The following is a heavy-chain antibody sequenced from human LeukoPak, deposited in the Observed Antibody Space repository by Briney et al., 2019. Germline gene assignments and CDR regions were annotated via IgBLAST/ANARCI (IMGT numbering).Heavy chain of an antibody. CDR2: MYSGGST. V-gene: IGHV3-66*01. D-gene: IGHD3-22*01. J-gene: IGHJ4*02. Sequence: GGSLRLSCAASGFTFSSNYMSWVRQAPGKGLEWVSVMYSGGSTYYADSVKGRFSISRDNSKNTLYLQMNSLRAEDTAVYYCATERYYYDSSGYSQDYWGQGTLVTVSS. CDR3: ATERYYYDSSGYSQDY. CDR1: GFTFSSNY.